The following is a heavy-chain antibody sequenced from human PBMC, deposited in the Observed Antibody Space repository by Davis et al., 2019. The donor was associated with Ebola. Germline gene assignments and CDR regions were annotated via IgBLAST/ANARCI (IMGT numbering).Heavy chain of an antibody. D-gene: IGHD2-8*01. V-gene: IGHV1-3*01. CDR3: ARDCTNGVCHYGMDV. Sequence: ASVKVSCKPSGYTFTSYAMHWVRQAPGQRLEWMGWINAGNGNTKYSQKFQGRVTITRDTSASTAYMELSSLRSEDTAVYYCARDCTNGVCHYGMDVWGQGTAVTVSS. J-gene: IGHJ6*02. CDR1: GYTFTSYA. CDR2: INAGNGNT.